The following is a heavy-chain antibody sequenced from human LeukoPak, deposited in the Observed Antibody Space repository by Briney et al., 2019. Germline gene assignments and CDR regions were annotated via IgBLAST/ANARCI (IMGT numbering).Heavy chain of an antibody. CDR1: GVIFSNYG. CDR3: AKDHPSFGDYGMDV. V-gene: IGHV3-30*18. Sequence: GGSLRLSCEASGVIFSNYGMHWVRQAPGKGLEWVAVISYDESNKNYGDSVKGRFTISRDNSKNTLYLQMNSLRAEDTAVYYCAKDHPSFGDYGMDVWGQGTTVTVSS. D-gene: IGHD2-15*01. J-gene: IGHJ6*02. CDR2: ISYDESNK.